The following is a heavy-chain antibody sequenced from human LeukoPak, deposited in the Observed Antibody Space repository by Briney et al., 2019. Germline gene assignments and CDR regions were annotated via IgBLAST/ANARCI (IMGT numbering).Heavy chain of an antibody. J-gene: IGHJ5*02. CDR1: GYTFTSYG. V-gene: IGHV1-18*01. Sequence: ASVKVSCKASGYTFTSYGISWARQAPGQGLEWMGWISAYNGNTNYAQKLQGRVTMTTDTSTSTAYMELRSLRSDDTAVYYCARDPYGDYSNWFDPWGQGTLVTVSS. CDR3: ARDPYGDYSNWFDP. CDR2: ISAYNGNT. D-gene: IGHD4-17*01.